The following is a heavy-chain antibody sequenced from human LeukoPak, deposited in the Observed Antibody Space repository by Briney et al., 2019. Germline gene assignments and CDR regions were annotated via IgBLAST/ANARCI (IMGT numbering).Heavy chain of an antibody. Sequence: PSETLSLTCTVSGGSISSYYWSWIRQPPGKGLEWIGYIYYSGSTNYNPSLKSRVTISVDTSKNQFSLKLSSVTAADTAVYYCARDSPVDFWSGYPAYAWFDPWGQGTLVTVSS. CDR1: GGSISSYY. D-gene: IGHD3-3*01. CDR3: ARDSPVDFWSGYPAYAWFDP. V-gene: IGHV4-59*12. J-gene: IGHJ5*02. CDR2: IYYSGST.